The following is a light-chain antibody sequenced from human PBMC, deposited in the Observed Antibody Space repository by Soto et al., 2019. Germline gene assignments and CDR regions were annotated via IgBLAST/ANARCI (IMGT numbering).Light chain of an antibody. CDR1: SSDVGGYNY. V-gene: IGLV2-8*01. CDR2: TNN. J-gene: IGLJ1*01. CDR3: AAWDDSLGAYV. Sequence: QSALTQPPSASGSPGQSVTISCTGTSSDVGGYNYVSWYQQHPGKAPRLLIYTNNQRPSGVPQRFSGSKTGTSASLAIGGLQSEDGADYYCAAWDDSLGAYVFGTGTKLTVL.